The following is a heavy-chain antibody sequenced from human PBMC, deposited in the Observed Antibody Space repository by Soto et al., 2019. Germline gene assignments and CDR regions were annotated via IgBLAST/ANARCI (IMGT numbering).Heavy chain of an antibody. CDR2: INPSGGST. CDR1: GYTFTSYY. V-gene: IGHV1-46*03. CDR3: ASIIRPKNCFDP. Sequence: QVQLVQSGAEVKKPGASVKVSCKASGYTFTSYYMHWVRQAPVQGLEWMGMINPSGGSTSYAQKFQGRVTMTRDTSTSTVYMELSSLRSEDTAVYYCASIIRPKNCFDPWGQGTLVTVSS. J-gene: IGHJ5*02.